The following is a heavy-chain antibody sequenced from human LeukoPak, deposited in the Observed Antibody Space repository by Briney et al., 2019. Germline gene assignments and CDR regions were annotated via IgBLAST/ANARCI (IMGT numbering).Heavy chain of an antibody. CDR3: ARPTIAVTRDNSFDM. D-gene: IGHD6-19*01. CDR1: GYTFTSYW. CDR2: IYPGDSDT. J-gene: IGHJ3*02. Sequence: GESLKISCKGSGYTFTSYWIGWVRQMPGKGLEWMGIIYPGDSDTRYSPSFQGQVTISADKSISTAYLQWSSLKASDTAMYYCARPTIAVTRDNSFDMWGQGTMVTVSS. V-gene: IGHV5-51*01.